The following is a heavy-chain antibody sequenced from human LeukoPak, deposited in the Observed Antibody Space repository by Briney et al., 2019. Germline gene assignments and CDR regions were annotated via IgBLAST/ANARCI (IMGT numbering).Heavy chain of an antibody. CDR1: GFTFSSYA. V-gene: IGHV3-23*01. J-gene: IGHJ6*04. CDR3: AQAGATGTHYYYSAMDV. CDR2: ISGSGGST. Sequence: PGGCLRLSCAASGFTFSSYAMSWVRQAPGRGGEWGLAISGSGGSTYYADSAKGRSTIPRDNSKNTLYLQMNSLSAEDTAVYYCAQAGATGTHYYYSAMDVWGKGATVTVSS. D-gene: IGHD1-1*01.